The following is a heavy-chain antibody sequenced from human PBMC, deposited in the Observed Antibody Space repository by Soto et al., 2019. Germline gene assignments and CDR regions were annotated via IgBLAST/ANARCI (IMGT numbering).Heavy chain of an antibody. V-gene: IGHV3-53*01. CDR3: ARDGGYCSSTNCLTYPFDY. D-gene: IGHD2-2*01. CDR2: IYSGGST. Sequence: GGSLRLSCAASGFTVSSNYMSWVRQAPGKGLEWVSVIYSGGSTYYADSVKGRFTISRDNAKNSLYLQMNSLRDEDTAVYYCARDGGYCSSTNCLTYPFDYWGQGTLVTVSS. J-gene: IGHJ4*02. CDR1: GFTVSSNY.